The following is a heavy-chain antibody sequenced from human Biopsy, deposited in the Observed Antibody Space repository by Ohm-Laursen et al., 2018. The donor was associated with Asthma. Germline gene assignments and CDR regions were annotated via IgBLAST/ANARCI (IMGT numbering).Heavy chain of an antibody. CDR1: GFAVSRDH. D-gene: IGHD3-22*01. J-gene: IGHJ4*02. Sequence: SLRLSCAASGFAVSRDHMFWVRQAPGKGLEWVSVIYSGGTSHTADSVRDRFTISRDYSKNTLYLQMHSLRAEDTAVYYCARGDSSNWSHYYFDYWGQGILVTVSS. V-gene: IGHV3-53*01. CDR2: IYSGGTS. CDR3: ARGDSSNWSHYYFDY.